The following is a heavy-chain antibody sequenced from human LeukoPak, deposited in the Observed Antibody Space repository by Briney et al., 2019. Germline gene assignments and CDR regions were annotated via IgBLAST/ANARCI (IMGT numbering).Heavy chain of an antibody. Sequence: SETLSLTCTVSDDSISSGDYFWSWVRQPPGMGLEWIGYIYYSGSTYYNPSLKTRLTISIDTSKNQFSLKLSSVTAADTAVYYCARVGPQTTFDYWGQGTLVTVSS. CDR1: DDSISSGDYF. D-gene: IGHD4-11*01. CDR2: IYYSGST. J-gene: IGHJ4*02. V-gene: IGHV4-30-4*01. CDR3: ARVGPQTTFDY.